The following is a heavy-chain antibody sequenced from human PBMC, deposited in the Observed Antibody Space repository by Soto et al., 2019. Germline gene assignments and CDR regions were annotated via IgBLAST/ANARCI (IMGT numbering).Heavy chain of an antibody. Sequence: GGSLRLSCAASGFTFSSYSMNWVRQAPGKGLEWVSSISSSSSYIYYADSVKGRFTISRDNAKNSLYLQMNSLRAEDTAVYYCARDLQDTAMARDYYGMDVWGQGTTVPVSS. D-gene: IGHD5-18*01. CDR2: ISSSSSYI. V-gene: IGHV3-21*01. CDR1: GFTFSSYS. J-gene: IGHJ6*02. CDR3: ARDLQDTAMARDYYGMDV.